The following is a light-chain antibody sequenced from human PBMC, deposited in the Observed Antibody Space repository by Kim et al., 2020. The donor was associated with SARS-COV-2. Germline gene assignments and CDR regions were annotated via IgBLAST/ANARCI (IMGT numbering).Light chain of an antibody. V-gene: IGLV3-19*01. CDR2: GKN. J-gene: IGLJ1*01. CDR3: NSRDSSGNLYV. Sequence: SELTQDPAVSVALGQTVRITCQGDSLRSYYASWYQQKPGQAPVLVIYGKNNRPSGIPDRFSGSSSGNTASLTITGAQAEDEADYYCNSRDSSGNLYVFGT. CDR1: SLRSYY.